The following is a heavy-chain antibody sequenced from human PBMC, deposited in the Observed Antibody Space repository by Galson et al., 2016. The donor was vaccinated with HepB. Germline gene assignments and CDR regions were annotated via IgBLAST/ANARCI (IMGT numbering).Heavy chain of an antibody. CDR2: IYPRDSDT. CDR3: ARLDGARGGVGAASA. V-gene: IGHV5-51*01. J-gene: IGHJ5*02. D-gene: IGHD5-18*01. Sequence: QSGAEVKKPGESLKISCKGSGYSFTRHWIAWVRQMPGKGLEWMGIIYPRDSDTRYSPSFQGQVTISADKSISTAYLQWSSLKASDTAMYYCARLDGARGGVGAASAWGQGTRVSVSS. CDR1: GYSFTRHW.